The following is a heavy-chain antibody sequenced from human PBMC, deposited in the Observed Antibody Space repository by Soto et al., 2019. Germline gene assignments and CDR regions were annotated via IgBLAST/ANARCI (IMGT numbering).Heavy chain of an antibody. D-gene: IGHD5-12*01. CDR1: GYTFTSYG. V-gene: IGHV1-18*01. J-gene: IGHJ5*02. CDR3: ARSNSGYSGYDHWFDP. Sequence: GASVKVSCKASGYTFTSYGIGWVRQAPGQGLEWMGWISAYNGNTNYAQKLQGRVTMTTDTSTSTAYMELRSLRSDDTAVYYCARSNSGYSGYDHWFDPWGQGTXVTVSS. CDR2: ISAYNGNT.